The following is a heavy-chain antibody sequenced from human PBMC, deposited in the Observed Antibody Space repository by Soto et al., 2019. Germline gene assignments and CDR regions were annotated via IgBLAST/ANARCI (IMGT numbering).Heavy chain of an antibody. Sequence: SETLSLTCTVSGGSISSSRCHWGWIRQPPGKGLEWIASIKYSGTTFYNPSLKSRVTISVDVSKNQFALKLSSVTAADTAVYYCARANRRYDILTGDSPYNWFAPWGQGTLVTVSS. J-gene: IGHJ5*02. CDR2: IKYSGTT. V-gene: IGHV4-39*06. CDR1: GGSISSSRCH. CDR3: ARANRRYDILTGDSPYNWFAP. D-gene: IGHD3-9*01.